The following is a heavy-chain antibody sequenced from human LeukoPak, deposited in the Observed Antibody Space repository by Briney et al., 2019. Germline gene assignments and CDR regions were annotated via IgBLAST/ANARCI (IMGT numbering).Heavy chain of an antibody. CDR2: IKQDGSEK. V-gene: IGHV3-7*03. D-gene: IGHD6-19*01. J-gene: IGHJ6*03. CDR1: GFTFSSYW. CDR3: ARDWPVAGTGYYYYMDV. Sequence: GGSLRLSCAASGFTFSSYWMSWVRQAPGKGLEWVANIKQDGSEKYYVDSVKGRFTISRDNAKNSLYLQMNSLRSEDTAVYYCARDWPVAGTGYYYYMDVWGKGTTVTVSS.